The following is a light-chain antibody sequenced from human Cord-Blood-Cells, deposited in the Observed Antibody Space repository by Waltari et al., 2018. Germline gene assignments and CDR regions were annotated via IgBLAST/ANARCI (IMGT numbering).Light chain of an antibody. V-gene: IGLV2-11*01. CDR3: CSYAGSYTWV. J-gene: IGLJ3*02. CDR1: SSDVGGYNS. Sequence: QSALTQPRSVSGSPGQSVPISCTGTSSDVGGYNSGSWYQQHPGKAPKHMIYDVSKRPSGVPDRFSGSKSGNTASLTISGLQAEDEADYYCCSYAGSYTWVFGGGTKLTVL. CDR2: DVS.